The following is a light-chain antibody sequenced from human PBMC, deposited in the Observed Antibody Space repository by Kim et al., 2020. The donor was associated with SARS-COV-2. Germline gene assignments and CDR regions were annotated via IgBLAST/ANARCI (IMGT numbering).Light chain of an antibody. CDR2: DVS. J-gene: IGLJ3*02. V-gene: IGLV2-14*03. CDR3: SSYTSSSTWV. CDR1: SSDVGGYNY. Sequence: GQLITISCTGTSSDVGGYNYVSWHQQHPGKAPKLMIYDVSNRPSGVSNRFSGSKSGNTASLTISGLQAEDEADYYCSSYTSSSTWVFGGGTQLTVL.